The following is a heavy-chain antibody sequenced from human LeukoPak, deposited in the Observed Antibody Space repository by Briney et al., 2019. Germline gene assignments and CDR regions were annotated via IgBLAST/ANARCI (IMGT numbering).Heavy chain of an antibody. Sequence: GGSLRLSCAASGFTFSSYSMNWVRQAPGKGLEWVSSISSSSSYIYYADSVKGRFTISRDNAKNSLYLQMNSLRAEDTAVYYCARDKVASQRAVYYMDVWGKGTTVTVSS. V-gene: IGHV3-21*01. D-gene: IGHD2-15*01. J-gene: IGHJ6*03. CDR3: ARDKVASQRAVYYMDV. CDR1: GFTFSSYS. CDR2: ISSSSSYI.